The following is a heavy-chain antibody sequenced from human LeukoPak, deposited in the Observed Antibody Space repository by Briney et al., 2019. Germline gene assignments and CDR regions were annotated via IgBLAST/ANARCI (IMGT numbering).Heavy chain of an antibody. Sequence: PSDTLSLTCTVSDGSISSTDYYWSWIRQPPGEGRQWIGSIYSTGSTYYNPSLKSRITISVDTSKNQFSLKLSSVTAADTAVYYCARQEYSYGRDYWGQGTLVTVSS. V-gene: IGHV4-30-4*02. CDR3: ARQEYSYGRDY. CDR2: IYSTGST. D-gene: IGHD5-18*01. J-gene: IGHJ4*02. CDR1: DGSISSTDYY.